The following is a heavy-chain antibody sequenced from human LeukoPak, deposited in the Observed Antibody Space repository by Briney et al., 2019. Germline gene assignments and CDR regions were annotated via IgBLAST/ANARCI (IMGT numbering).Heavy chain of an antibody. J-gene: IGHJ4*02. Sequence: GGSLRLSCAASGFAFSDYPMSWVRQAPGKGLEWVSYISTTSSDIYYADFVKGRFTISRDNAQNSLYLQMNSLRAEDTAVYYCARVGQFLRPFDYWGRGTLVTVSS. D-gene: IGHD3-3*01. CDR2: ISTTSSDI. CDR1: GFAFSDYP. CDR3: ARVGQFLRPFDY. V-gene: IGHV3-11*01.